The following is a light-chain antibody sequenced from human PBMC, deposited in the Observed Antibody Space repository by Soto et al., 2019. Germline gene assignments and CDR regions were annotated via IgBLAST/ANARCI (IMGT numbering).Light chain of an antibody. CDR3: QQYNRYSRT. V-gene: IGKV1-5*01. Sequence: DIQMTQSPSTLSASVGDRVTITCRASQSISSWLAWYQQKPGKAPKLLIYDASGLETGVPSRFSGSGSGTEFTLTISSLQPDDFATYYCQQYNRYSRTFGQGTRWIS. CDR1: QSISSW. CDR2: DAS. J-gene: IGKJ1*01.